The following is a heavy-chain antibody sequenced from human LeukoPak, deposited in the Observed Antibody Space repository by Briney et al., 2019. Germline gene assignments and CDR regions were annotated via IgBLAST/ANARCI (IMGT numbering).Heavy chain of an antibody. J-gene: IGHJ4*02. V-gene: IGHV4-39*06. CDR1: GDSIGSSSYY. CDR2: IYYSGST. Sequence: SETLSLTCTVSGDSIGSSSYYWGWIRQPPGKGLEWIGSIYYSGSTYYNPSLKSRVTISVDTSKNQFPLKLTSVTAADTAVYYCARHGDCRGTSCSHKWGQGTLVTVSP. CDR3: ARHGDCRGTSCSHK. D-gene: IGHD2-2*01.